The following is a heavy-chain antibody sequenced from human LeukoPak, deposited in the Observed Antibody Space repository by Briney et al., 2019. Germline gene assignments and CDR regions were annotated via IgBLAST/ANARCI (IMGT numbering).Heavy chain of an antibody. Sequence: GGSLRLSCAASGFTFSAYWMHWVRQAPGKGLVWVSRITNDGSSTSYADSVKGRFTISRDNAKNTLYLQMNSLRVEDTAVYYCAIGINPGAFDIWGQGTMVTVSS. CDR1: GFTFSAYW. V-gene: IGHV3-74*01. CDR2: ITNDGSST. CDR3: AIGINPGAFDI. D-gene: IGHD3-10*01. J-gene: IGHJ3*02.